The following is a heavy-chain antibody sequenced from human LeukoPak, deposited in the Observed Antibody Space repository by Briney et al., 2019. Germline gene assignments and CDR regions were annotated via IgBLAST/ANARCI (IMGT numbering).Heavy chain of an antibody. J-gene: IGHJ4*02. CDR1: GFTFSSYS. CDR2: ITSSSNYI. D-gene: IGHD3-10*01. V-gene: IGHV3-21*01. CDR3: ARDAGMVRGVILYYFDY. Sequence: GRSLRLSCAGSGFTFSSYSMNWVRQAPGKGLEWVSSITSSSNYIYYADSVKGRFTISRDNAKNSLFLQMNSLRAEDTALYYCARDAGMVRGVILYYFDYWGQGTLVTVSS.